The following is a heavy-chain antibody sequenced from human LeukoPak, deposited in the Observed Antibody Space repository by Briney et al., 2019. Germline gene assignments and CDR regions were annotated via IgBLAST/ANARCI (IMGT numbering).Heavy chain of an antibody. D-gene: IGHD6-19*01. CDR3: ARTRGYTSGWYSSYFDY. V-gene: IGHV3-7*01. J-gene: IGHJ4*02. Sequence: QPGGSLRLSCAASGFTFATFWLTWVRQAPGKGLEWVANIKQDGSEKYYVDSVKGRFTISRDNAKNSLYLQMNSLRAEDTAVYYCARTRGYTSGWYSSYFDYWGQGTLVTVSS. CDR1: GFTFATFW. CDR2: IKQDGSEK.